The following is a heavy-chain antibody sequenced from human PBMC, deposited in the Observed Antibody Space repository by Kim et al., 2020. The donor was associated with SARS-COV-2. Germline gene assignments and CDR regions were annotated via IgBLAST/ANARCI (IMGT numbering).Heavy chain of an antibody. Sequence: SRVTMSVDTSKNQFSLKLSSVTAADTAVYYCARASWNYDFWSGTHDAFDIWGQGTMVTVSS. D-gene: IGHD3-3*01. CDR3: ARASWNYDFWSGTHDAFDI. J-gene: IGHJ3*02. V-gene: IGHV4-4*06.